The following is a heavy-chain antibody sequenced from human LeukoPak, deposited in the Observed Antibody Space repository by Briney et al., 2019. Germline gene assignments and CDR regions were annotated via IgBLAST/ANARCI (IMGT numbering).Heavy chain of an antibody. CDR2: ILSDGSKE. V-gene: IGHV3-30*04. Sequence: PGGSLRLSCAASGFTFSSYAMHWVRQAPGKGLEWVAVILSDGSKEFYTDSVKGRFTISRDNSKNTLYLQMNSLRAEDTAVYYCARGARDSIVGPDNYYYSGMDVWGQGTTVTVSS. CDR1: GFTFSSYA. CDR3: ARGARDSIVGPDNYYYSGMDV. D-gene: IGHD3-3*02. J-gene: IGHJ6*02.